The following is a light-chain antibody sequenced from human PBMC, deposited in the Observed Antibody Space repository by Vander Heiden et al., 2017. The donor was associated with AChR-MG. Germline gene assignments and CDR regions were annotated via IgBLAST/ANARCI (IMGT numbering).Light chain of an antibody. Sequence: TVLTQSPATPFLSPGERATPSCRARHLLTNFLAWYRQKPGQAPRLVMYDVSNRATGIPARFSGSGSGTDFTLTISSLEADDSAVYYCQQLSTWPRTFGQGTKVEVK. CDR3: QQLSTWPRT. J-gene: IGKJ1*01. V-gene: IGKV3-11*01. CDR2: DVS. CDR1: HLLTNF.